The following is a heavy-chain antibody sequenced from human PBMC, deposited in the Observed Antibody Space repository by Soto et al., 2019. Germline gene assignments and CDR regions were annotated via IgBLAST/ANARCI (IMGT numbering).Heavy chain of an antibody. CDR3: AKSDCSGGSCYFPFDC. D-gene: IGHD2-15*01. J-gene: IGHJ4*02. CDR1: GFTFRNYG. V-gene: IGHV3-23*01. CDR2: ISGRGGRT. Sequence: EVQVLESGGGLVQPGGSLRLSCAASGFTFRNYGMSWVRQAPGQGLEWVSSISGRGGRTYYADSVKGRFTISRDNSKYTLYLQTDSLRAEDTAFYYCAKSDCSGGSCYFPFDCWGQGTLVTVSS.